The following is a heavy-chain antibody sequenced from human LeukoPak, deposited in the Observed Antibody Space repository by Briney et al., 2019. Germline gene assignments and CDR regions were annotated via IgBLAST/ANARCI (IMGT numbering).Heavy chain of an antibody. CDR3: AKGFHYYGSGSPPFDY. V-gene: IGHV3-23*01. D-gene: IGHD3-10*01. J-gene: IGHJ4*02. Sequence: PGGSLRLSCAASGFTFSGFAMSWVRRTPGKGLEWVSGISGSGDNTLYADSVKGRFTISRDNSKNTLYLEMNSLRAEDTAIYYCAKGFHYYGSGSPPFDYWGQGTLVTVSS. CDR1: GFTFSGFA. CDR2: ISGSGDNT.